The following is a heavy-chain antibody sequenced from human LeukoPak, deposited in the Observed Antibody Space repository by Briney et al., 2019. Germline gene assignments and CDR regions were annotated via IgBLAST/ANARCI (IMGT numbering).Heavy chain of an antibody. CDR1: GFTFSSYG. J-gene: IGHJ4*02. V-gene: IGHV3-74*01. CDR2: INSDGSST. Sequence: PGGSLRLSCAASGFTFSSYGMHWVRQAPGKGLVWVSRINSDGSSTSYADSVKGRFTISRENAKNSLYLQMNNLRAGDTAVYYCARATAGFDYWGQGTLVTVSS. CDR3: ARATAGFDY.